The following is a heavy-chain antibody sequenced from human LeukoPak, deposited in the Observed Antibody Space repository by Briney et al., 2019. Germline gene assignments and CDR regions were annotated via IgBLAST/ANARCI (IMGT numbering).Heavy chain of an antibody. CDR2: ISAYNGNT. D-gene: IGHD6-13*01. Sequence: AASVKVSCKASGYTFTSYGISWVRQAPGQGLEWMGWISAYNGNTNYAQKLQGRVTMTTDTSTSTAYMELRSLRSDDTAVYYCARAAASSPPLVSAFDIWGQGTMVTVSS. CDR1: GYTFTSYG. CDR3: ARAAASSPPLVSAFDI. V-gene: IGHV1-18*01. J-gene: IGHJ3*02.